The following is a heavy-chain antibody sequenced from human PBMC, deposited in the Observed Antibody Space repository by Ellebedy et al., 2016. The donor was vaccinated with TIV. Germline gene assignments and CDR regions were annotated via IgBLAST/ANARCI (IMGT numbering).Heavy chain of an antibody. CDR2: IRSKGNNYAT. CDR3: ASPAYGDYGYVTPGADY. CDR1: GFTFGGSA. Sequence: GGSLRLSCAASGFTFGGSAMHWVRQASGKGLEWVGRIRSKGNNYATAYAASVKGRFTVSRDDSKNTAYLQMNSLKSEDTAVYYCASPAYGDYGYVTPGADYWGQGTLVTVSS. J-gene: IGHJ4*02. D-gene: IGHD4-17*01. V-gene: IGHV3-73*01.